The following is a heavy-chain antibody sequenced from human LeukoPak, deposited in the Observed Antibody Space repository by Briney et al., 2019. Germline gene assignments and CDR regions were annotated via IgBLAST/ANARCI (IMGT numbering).Heavy chain of an antibody. D-gene: IGHD4-23*01. CDR2: ISYDGSNK. CDR1: GFTFSSYA. CDR3: ARVALRWTPQLFYYYYYMDV. Sequence: PGRSLRLSCAASGFTFSSYAMHWVRQAPGKGLEWVAVISYDGSNKYYADSVKGRFTISRDNSKNTLYLQMNSLRAEDTAVYYCARVALRWTPQLFYYYYYMDVWGKGTTVTVSS. J-gene: IGHJ6*03. V-gene: IGHV3-30-3*01.